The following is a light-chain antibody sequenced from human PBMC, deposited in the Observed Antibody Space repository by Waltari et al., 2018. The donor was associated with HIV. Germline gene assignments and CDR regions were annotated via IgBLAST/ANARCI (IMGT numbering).Light chain of an antibody. CDR1: KYNVGNEG. CDR2: RNN. CDR3: SAGDSSLSVWI. J-gene: IGLJ3*02. V-gene: IGLV10-54*01. Sequence: QAGLTQPSSVSKGLRQTATFTCTGDKYNVGNEGVVWLQQYQGHPPKLLSYRNNDRPSGISDGFSATMSGNRASLNISGIQPEDEAVYFWSAGDSSLSVWIFGEGTKLTVL.